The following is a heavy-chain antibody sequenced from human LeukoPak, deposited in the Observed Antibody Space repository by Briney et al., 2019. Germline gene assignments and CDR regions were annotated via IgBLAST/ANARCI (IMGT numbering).Heavy chain of an antibody. CDR1: GFTFSSYA. CDR3: AKDFNVLLWFGEPRLYGMDV. V-gene: IGHV3-23*01. J-gene: IGHJ6*04. Sequence: GGSLRLSCAASGFTFSSYAMSWVRQAPGKGLEWVSAISGSGGSTYYADSVKGRFTISRDNSKNTLYLQMNGLRAEDTAVYYCAKDFNVLLWFGEPRLYGMDVWGKGTTVTVSS. CDR2: ISGSGGST. D-gene: IGHD3-10*01.